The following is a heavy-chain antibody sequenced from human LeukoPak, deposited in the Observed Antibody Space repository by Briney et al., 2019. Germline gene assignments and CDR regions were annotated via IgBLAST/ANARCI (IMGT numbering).Heavy chain of an antibody. CDR2: IYPDDSET. CDR3: ARTRGGDPLDY. V-gene: IGHV5-51*01. J-gene: IGHJ4*02. D-gene: IGHD3-10*01. CDR1: GYKFTNNW. Sequence: GESLKISCKGSGYKFTNNWIGWVRQMSGKGLEWMGIIYPDDSETRYSPSFQGQVTISADKSISTAYLQWSSLKASDTAMYYCARTRGGDPLDYWGQGTLVTVSS.